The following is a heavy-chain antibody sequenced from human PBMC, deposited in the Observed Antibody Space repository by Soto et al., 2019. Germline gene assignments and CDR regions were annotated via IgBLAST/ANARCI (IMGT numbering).Heavy chain of an antibody. J-gene: IGHJ6*02. CDR2: INHSGST. D-gene: IGHD3-22*01. Sequence: PSETLSLTCAVYGGSFSGYYWSWIRQPPGKGLEWIGEINHSGSTNYNPSLKSRVTISVDTSKNQFSLKLSSVTAADTAVYYCARAGFYYDSSGYPLPNYYYYYGMDVWGQRTTVTVSS. CDR1: GGSFSGYY. CDR3: ARAGFYYDSSGYPLPNYYYYYGMDV. V-gene: IGHV4-34*01.